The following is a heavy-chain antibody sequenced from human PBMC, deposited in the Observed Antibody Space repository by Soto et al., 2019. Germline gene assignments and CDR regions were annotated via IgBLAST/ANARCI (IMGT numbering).Heavy chain of an antibody. J-gene: IGHJ3*01. CDR3: ARGDVGAFDL. CDR2: IHSDGSST. V-gene: IGHV3-74*03. Sequence: EVQLVESGGGVVQPGGSLRLSCVASDFKFGYYWMYWVCQVPGKGLVWVSRIHSDGSSTTYADSVKGRFTISRDNAKNMLYLQMAILRVEDTAVYYCARGDVGAFDLWGQGTMVTVSS. D-gene: IGHD1-26*01. CDR1: DFKFGYYW.